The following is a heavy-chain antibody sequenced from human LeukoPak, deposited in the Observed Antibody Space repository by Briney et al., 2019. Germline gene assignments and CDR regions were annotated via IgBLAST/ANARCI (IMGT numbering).Heavy chain of an antibody. CDR1: GFSFSNYA. Sequence: GGSLRLSCAASGFSFSNYAMCWVRQAPGKGLEWVTVISGSGDYTYYADSVKGRFTISRDNSKNTLYLQTNSLGAEDTAVYYCAKDYGGNPFDHWGQGTLVTVSS. CDR2: ISGSGDYT. CDR3: AKDYGGNPFDH. J-gene: IGHJ4*02. V-gene: IGHV3-23*01. D-gene: IGHD4-23*01.